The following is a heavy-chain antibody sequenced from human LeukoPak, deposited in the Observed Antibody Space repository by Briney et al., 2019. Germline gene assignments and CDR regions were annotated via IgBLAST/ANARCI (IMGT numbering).Heavy chain of an antibody. CDR1: GGSISSYY. V-gene: IGHV4-59*01. CDR2: IYYSGST. Sequence: SETLSLTCTVSGGSISSYYWSWIRQPPGKGLEWIGYIYYSGSTNYNPSLKSRVTISVDTSKNQFSLKLSSVTAADTAVYYCARSGPALWFDPWGQGTLVTVSS. J-gene: IGHJ5*02. CDR3: ARSGPALWFDP. D-gene: IGHD1-14*01.